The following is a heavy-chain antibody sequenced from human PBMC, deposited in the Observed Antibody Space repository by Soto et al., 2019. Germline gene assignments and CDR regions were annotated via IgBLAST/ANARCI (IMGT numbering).Heavy chain of an antibody. J-gene: IGHJ6*02. V-gene: IGHV5-10-1*01. CDR1: GYXFTSYW. CDR2: IDPSDFYT. D-gene: IGHD1-1*01. Sequence: PXEXLKISCKSSGYXFTSYWLIWVRQMPGKGLEWMGRIDPSDFYTNYSPSFQGHVTISADKSISTAYLQLSSLKASDTAMYYCARLIDRAELWDVWGQGTTGTVSS. CDR3: ARLIDRAELWDV.